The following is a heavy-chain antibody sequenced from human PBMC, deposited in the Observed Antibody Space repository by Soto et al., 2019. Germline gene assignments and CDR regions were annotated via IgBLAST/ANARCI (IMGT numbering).Heavy chain of an antibody. CDR1: GFTFSGHT. V-gene: IGHV3-23*01. D-gene: IGHD3-10*01. Sequence: EVQLLESGGGLVQPGGTLRLSCAASGFTFSGHTMSWVRQGPGKGLEWVSGVMGGGGGTYYADSVKGRFTISRDNSKNLQILKMDSQRADDTAVYYCAKGEGYYYNSGCFGYFAYWGHGTLVTVSS. CDR3: AKGEGYYYNSGCFGYFAY. J-gene: IGHJ4*01. CDR2: VMGGGGGT.